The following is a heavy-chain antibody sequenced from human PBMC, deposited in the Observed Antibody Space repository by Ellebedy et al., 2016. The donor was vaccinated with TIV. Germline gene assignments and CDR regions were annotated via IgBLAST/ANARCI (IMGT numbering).Heavy chain of an antibody. CDR2: IYGGGNT. D-gene: IGHD6-19*01. Sequence: GESLKISCAASGFTVSSNYMSWVRRAPGQGLGWVSVIYGGGNTDYAEHVEGRFTISRDNSKNTVSLQMNSLRAEDTAVYYWARARGWYGSDGMDVWGEGTTVTVSS. CDR1: GFTVSSNY. V-gene: IGHV3-53*01. CDR3: ARARGWYGSDGMDV. J-gene: IGHJ6*04.